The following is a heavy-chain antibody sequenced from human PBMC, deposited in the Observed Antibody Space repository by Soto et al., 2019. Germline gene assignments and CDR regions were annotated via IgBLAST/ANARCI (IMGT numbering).Heavy chain of an antibody. CDR2: INPNSGGT. J-gene: IGHJ3*02. Sequence: ASVKVSCKASGYTFTGYYMHWVRQAPGQGLEWMGWINPNSGGTNYAQKFQGWVTMTRDTSISTAYMELSRLRSDDTAVYYCARDRGIGTTDAFDIWGQGTMVTVSS. D-gene: IGHD1-1*01. CDR3: ARDRGIGTTDAFDI. V-gene: IGHV1-2*04. CDR1: GYTFTGYY.